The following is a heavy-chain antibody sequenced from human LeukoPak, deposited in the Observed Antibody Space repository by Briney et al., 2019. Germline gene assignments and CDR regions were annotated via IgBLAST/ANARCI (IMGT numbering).Heavy chain of an antibody. Sequence: PGGSLRLSCAASGFTFSSYAMSWVRQAPGKGLEWVSAISGSGGSTYYADSVKGRFTISRDNSKNTLYLQMNSLRAEDTAVYYCAKDGGYFDWSDGWFDPWGQGTLVTVSS. CDR2: ISGSGGST. J-gene: IGHJ5*02. CDR1: GFTFSSYA. CDR3: AKDGGYFDWSDGWFDP. D-gene: IGHD3-9*01. V-gene: IGHV3-23*01.